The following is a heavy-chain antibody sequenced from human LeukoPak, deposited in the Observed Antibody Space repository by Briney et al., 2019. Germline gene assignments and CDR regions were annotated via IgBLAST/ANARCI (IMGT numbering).Heavy chain of an antibody. CDR2: ISYDGSNK. Sequence: PGGSLRLSCAASGFTFSSYAMHWVRQAPGKELEWMAVISYDGSNKYYADSVKGRFTISRDNSKNTLYLQMNSLRAEDTAVYYCARDLGYYDSSGYRPQVPGRGMDVWGQGTTVTVSS. J-gene: IGHJ6*02. CDR1: GFTFSSYA. CDR3: ARDLGYYDSSGYRPQVPGRGMDV. V-gene: IGHV3-30-3*01. D-gene: IGHD3-22*01.